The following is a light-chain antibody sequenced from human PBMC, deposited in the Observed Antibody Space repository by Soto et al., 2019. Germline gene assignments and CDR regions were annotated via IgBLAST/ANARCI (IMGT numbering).Light chain of an antibody. Sequence: EIVLTQSPGTLSLSQGERATLSCRASQSVGTTYLAWYQQKPGQAPRLLIYGASSRATGNPDRFSGSGAGTDFTLTISRLEPEDFAVYYCQQYDRSPYTFGQGTKVEIQ. CDR1: QSVGTTY. J-gene: IGKJ2*01. CDR2: GAS. CDR3: QQYDRSPYT. V-gene: IGKV3-20*01.